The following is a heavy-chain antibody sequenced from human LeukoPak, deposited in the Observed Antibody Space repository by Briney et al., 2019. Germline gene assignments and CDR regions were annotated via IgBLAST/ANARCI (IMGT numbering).Heavy chain of an antibody. CDR1: GYTFTSYA. D-gene: IGHD3-22*01. Sequence: ASVKVSCKASGYTFTSYAMHWVRQAPGQRLEWMGWINAGNGNTKYSQKFQGRVTITRDTSASTAYMELRSLRSDDTAVYYCARVVPSLYDSSGYYDYYFDYWGQGTLVTVSS. CDR3: ARVVPSLYDSSGYYDYYFDY. CDR2: INAGNGNT. V-gene: IGHV1-3*01. J-gene: IGHJ4*02.